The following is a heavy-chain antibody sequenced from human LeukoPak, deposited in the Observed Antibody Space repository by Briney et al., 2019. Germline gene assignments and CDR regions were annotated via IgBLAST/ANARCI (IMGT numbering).Heavy chain of an antibody. D-gene: IGHD3-22*01. Sequence: GGSLRLSCAASGFTFSSYVMSWVRQAPGKGLEWVSAISGSGGSTYYADSVKGRFTISRDNSKNTLYLQMNSLRAEDTAVYYCAKDYYDSSGYYYSPSDYWGQGTLVTVSS. CDR1: GFTFSSYV. J-gene: IGHJ4*02. CDR2: ISGSGGST. CDR3: AKDYYDSSGYYYSPSDY. V-gene: IGHV3-23*01.